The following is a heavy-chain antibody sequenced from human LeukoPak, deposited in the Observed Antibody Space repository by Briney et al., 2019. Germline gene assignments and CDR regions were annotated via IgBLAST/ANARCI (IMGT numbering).Heavy chain of an antibody. CDR3: ARTTHYSATTGGPYMDV. CDR1: GFTFSDYY. CDR2: IWHPGST. V-gene: IGHV4-34*09. J-gene: IGHJ6*03. Sequence: LRLSCAASGFTFSDYYMSWIRQPPGKGLEWIAHIWHPGSTHDNPSLRGRVATSLDTSANQFSLRLSSVTAADTAVYFCARTTHYSATTGGPYMDVWGQGTTVTVSS. D-gene: IGHD1-26*01.